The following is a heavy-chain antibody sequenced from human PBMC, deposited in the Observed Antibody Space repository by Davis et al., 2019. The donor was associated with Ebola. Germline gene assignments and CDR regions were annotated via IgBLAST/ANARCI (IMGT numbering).Heavy chain of an antibody. Sequence: PGGSLRLSCAASGFTFSTYSMHWVRQAPGKGLEWVAFIRYDGSNKYYADSVKGRFTISRDNSKNTLYLQMNSLRAEDTAVYYCAKRGSYNFDYWGQGTLVTVSS. J-gene: IGHJ4*02. CDR1: GFTFSTYS. V-gene: IGHV3-30*02. CDR3: AKRGSYNFDY. D-gene: IGHD1-26*01. CDR2: IRYDGSNK.